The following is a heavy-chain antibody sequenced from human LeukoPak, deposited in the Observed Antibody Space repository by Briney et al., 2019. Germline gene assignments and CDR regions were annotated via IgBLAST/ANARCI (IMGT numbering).Heavy chain of an antibody. CDR2: ISSNGGST. J-gene: IGHJ4*02. D-gene: IGHD6-13*01. V-gene: IGHV3-64D*06. CDR3: VKDREGIAAAGLNYFDY. Sequence: GGSLRLSCAASGFIFSSYAMHWVRQAPGKGLEYVSAISSNGGSTYYADSVKGRFTISRDNSKNTLYLQMSSLRAEDTAVYYCVKDREGIAAAGLNYFDYWGQGTLVTVSS. CDR1: GFIFSSYA.